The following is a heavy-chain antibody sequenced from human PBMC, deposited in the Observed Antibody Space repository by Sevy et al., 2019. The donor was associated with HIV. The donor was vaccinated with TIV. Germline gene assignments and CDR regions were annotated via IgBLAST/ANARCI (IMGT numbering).Heavy chain of an antibody. J-gene: IGHJ5*02. CDR1: GFTFSSYW. V-gene: IGHV3-74*01. CDR3: ARERYCSSTSCYTRWFDP. D-gene: IGHD2-2*02. Sequence: GGFLRLSCAASGFTFSSYWMHWVRQAPGKGLVWVSRINSNGSSTSYADSVKGRFTISRDNAKNTLYLQMNSLRAEDTAVYYCARERYCSSTSCYTRWFDPWGQGTLVTVSS. CDR2: INSNGSST.